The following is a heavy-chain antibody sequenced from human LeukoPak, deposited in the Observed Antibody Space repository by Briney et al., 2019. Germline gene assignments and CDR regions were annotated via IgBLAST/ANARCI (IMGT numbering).Heavy chain of an antibody. CDR3: TRDNRYYY. Sequence: GGSLRLSCAASGFTFSNYWMSWVRQAPGKGLEWVANIKEDGSEKYYEDSVKGRFTISRDNAKNLVYLQMNSLRAEDTAVYYCTRDNRYYYWGQGTVVTVPS. V-gene: IGHV3-7*01. CDR1: GFTFSNYW. D-gene: IGHD2-21*01. J-gene: IGHJ4*02. CDR2: IKEDGSEK.